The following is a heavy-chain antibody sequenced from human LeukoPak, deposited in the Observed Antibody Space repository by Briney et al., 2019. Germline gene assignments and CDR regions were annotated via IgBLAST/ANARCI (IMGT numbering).Heavy chain of an antibody. CDR1: GGSISSYY. J-gene: IGHJ6*03. CDR2: IYSSGST. D-gene: IGHD4-17*01. CDR3: ASTTTTYYSYFYYYMGV. Sequence: SETLSLTCTVSGGSISSYYWSWIRQPPGKGLEWIGYIYSSGSTNYNPSLNSQVTISVDTSKNQFSLKLTSVTAADTAVYYCASTTTTYYSYFYYYMGVWGKGTTVTVSS. V-gene: IGHV4-4*09.